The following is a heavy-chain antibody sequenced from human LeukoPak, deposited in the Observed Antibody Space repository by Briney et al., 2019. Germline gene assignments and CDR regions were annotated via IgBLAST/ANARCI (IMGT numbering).Heavy chain of an antibody. CDR3: ARLSPYLGSGSSAFPDDY. CDR2: FCYSGNA. D-gene: IGHD3-10*01. J-gene: IGHJ4*02. V-gene: IGHV4-39*01. Sequence: SETLSLTCTVAGGSISTCRYYWGWIRQPPGKCLEWIGHFCYSGNAYYNPSLKSRVTMSVDTSKKQFSLNLTSVTAADTAVYYCARLSPYLGSGSSAFPDDYWGQGTLVTVSS. CDR1: GGSISTCRYY.